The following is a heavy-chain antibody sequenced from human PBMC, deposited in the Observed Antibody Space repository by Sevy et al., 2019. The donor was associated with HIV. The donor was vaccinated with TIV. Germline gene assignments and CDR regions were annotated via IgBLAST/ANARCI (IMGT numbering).Heavy chain of an antibody. D-gene: IGHD3-22*01. CDR3: ARDRSFSGYDSSANYTAANWFDP. Sequence: SETLSLTCTVSGGSISSYYWSWIRQPAGKGLEWIGRIYTSGSTNYNPSLKSRVTMSVDTSKNQFSLKLSSVTAADTAVYYCARDRSFSGYDSSANYTAANWFDPWGQGTLVTVSS. J-gene: IGHJ5*02. CDR1: GGSISSYY. V-gene: IGHV4-4*07. CDR2: IYTSGST.